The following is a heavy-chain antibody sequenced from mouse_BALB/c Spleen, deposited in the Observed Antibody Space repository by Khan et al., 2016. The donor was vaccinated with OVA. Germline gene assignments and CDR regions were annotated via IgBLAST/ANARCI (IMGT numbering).Heavy chain of an antibody. CDR3: TRHGGFDPYYAMDY. CDR1: GFAFSSYD. Sequence: EVMLVESGGGSVKPGGSLKLSCAASGFAFSSYDMSWVRQTPEKRLEWVAIINSRGSYTYYPDSVKGRFTISSDNARNTLYLQLSSLSSEDTALYYGTRHGGFDPYYAMDYWGQGTSVTVS. J-gene: IGHJ4*01. CDR2: INSRGSYT. V-gene: IGHV5-9*02.